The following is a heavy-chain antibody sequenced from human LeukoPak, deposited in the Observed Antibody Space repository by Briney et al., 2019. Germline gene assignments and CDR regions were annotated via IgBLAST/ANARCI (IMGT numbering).Heavy chain of an antibody. CDR1: GFTFSHYG. Sequence: PGRSLRLSCAASGFTFSHYGIHWVRQAPGKGLEWVAVVWYTGTDKYYTDSVKGRFTVSRDNSKNTVYLDMNSLRAEDTAVYFCARGAPGGYYFDYWGQGTLVTVSS. CDR3: ARGAPGGYYFDY. CDR2: VWYTGTDK. V-gene: IGHV3-33*01. J-gene: IGHJ4*02.